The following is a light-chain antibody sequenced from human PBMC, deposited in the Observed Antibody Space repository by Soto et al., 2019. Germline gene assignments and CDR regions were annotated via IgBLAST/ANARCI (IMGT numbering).Light chain of an antibody. CDR1: QSVSTN. CDR3: QQFTERLPPVT. V-gene: IGKV3-15*01. CDR2: GAS. Sequence: DIVLTQSPVTGSVSPGERATLSCRASQSVSTNLAWYEHKLVQAPRLLIYGASTRVTGIPARSSGSGSGTDLTHAINYLKSHECGAYCCQQFTERLPPVTFGVWTMVE. J-gene: IGKJ4*01.